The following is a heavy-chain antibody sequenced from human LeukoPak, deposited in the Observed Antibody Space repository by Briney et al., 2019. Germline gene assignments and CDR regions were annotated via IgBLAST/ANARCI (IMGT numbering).Heavy chain of an antibody. CDR3: ARDAVDTANAV. CDR1: GFTFTTYW. D-gene: IGHD5-18*01. CDR2: INSDGSIT. Sequence: GGSLRLSCAASGFTFTTYWMHWVRQAPGKGLVWVSHINSDGSITSYADSVKGRFTISRDNAQNTLDLQMNSLRAEDTAVYYCARDAVDTANAVWGQGTTVTVSS. V-gene: IGHV3-74*01. J-gene: IGHJ6*02.